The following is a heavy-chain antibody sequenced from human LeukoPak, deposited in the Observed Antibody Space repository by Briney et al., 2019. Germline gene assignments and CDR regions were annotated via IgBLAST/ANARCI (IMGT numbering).Heavy chain of an antibody. J-gene: IGHJ4*02. Sequence: PGGSLGLSCAASGFTFSDTWMHWVRQAPGKGLVWVSRIRSDGSDTRYAESAKGRFTISRDNAKNTLYLQMNSLRAEDTAVYYCARDWFHAIDYWGQGTLVTVSS. V-gene: IGHV3-74*01. D-gene: IGHD2/OR15-2a*01. CDR3: ARDWFHAIDY. CDR1: GFTFSDTW. CDR2: IRSDGSDT.